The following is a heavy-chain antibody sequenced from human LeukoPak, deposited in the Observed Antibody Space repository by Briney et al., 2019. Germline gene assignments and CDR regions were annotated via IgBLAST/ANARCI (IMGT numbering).Heavy chain of an antibody. J-gene: IGHJ4*02. CDR2: ISDDGERK. Sequence: GGSLRLSCAASGFTFSNYFMHWVRQAPGKGLEWVAIISDDGERKFYADSVRGRITISRDKSKNTLFLQMNSLRADDTAVYFCAKDLSGHWCIDYWGQGTLVTVSS. CDR3: AKDLSGHWCIDY. CDR1: GFTFSNYF. D-gene: IGHD4/OR15-4a*01. V-gene: IGHV3-30*18.